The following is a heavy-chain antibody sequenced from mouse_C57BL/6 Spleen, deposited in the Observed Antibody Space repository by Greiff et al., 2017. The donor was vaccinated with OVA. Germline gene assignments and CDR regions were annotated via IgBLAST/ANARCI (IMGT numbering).Heavy chain of an antibody. Sequence: EVKLQESGGGLVQPGGSMKLSCVASGFTFSNYWMNWVRQSPEKGLEWVAQIRLKSDNYATHYAESVKGRFTISRDDSKSSVYLQMNNLRAEDTGIYYCTETGTGGDYFDYWGQGTTLTVSS. CDR1: GFTFSNYW. CDR3: TETGTGGDYFDY. D-gene: IGHD4-1*01. V-gene: IGHV6-3*01. J-gene: IGHJ2*01. CDR2: IRLKSDNYAT.